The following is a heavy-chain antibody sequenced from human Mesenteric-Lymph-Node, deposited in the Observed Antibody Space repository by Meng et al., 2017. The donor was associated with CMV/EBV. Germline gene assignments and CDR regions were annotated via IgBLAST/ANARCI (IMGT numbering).Heavy chain of an antibody. D-gene: IGHD2-15*01. V-gene: IGHV3-74*01. CDR2: INSDGSST. CDR1: GFTFSSYW. Sequence: ASGFTFSSYWMHWVRQAPGKGLVWVSRINSDGSSTSYADSMKGRFTISRDNAKNSLYLQMNSLRAEDTAIYYCARGAPSEIYSPFSWGLGTLVTVSS. CDR3: ARGAPSEIYSPFS. J-gene: IGHJ4*02.